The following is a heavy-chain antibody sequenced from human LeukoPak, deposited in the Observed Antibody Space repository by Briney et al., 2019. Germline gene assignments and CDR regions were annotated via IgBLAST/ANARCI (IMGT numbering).Heavy chain of an antibody. Sequence: PGGSLRLSRAASGFTVSSNYMSWVRQAPGKGLEWVSVIYSGGSTYYADSVKGRFTISRDNSKNTLYLQMNSLRAEDTAVYYCASLGGIVGASYYFDYWGQGTLVTVSS. J-gene: IGHJ4*02. CDR3: ASLGGIVGASYYFDY. V-gene: IGHV3-53*01. D-gene: IGHD1-26*01. CDR2: IYSGGST. CDR1: GFTVSSNY.